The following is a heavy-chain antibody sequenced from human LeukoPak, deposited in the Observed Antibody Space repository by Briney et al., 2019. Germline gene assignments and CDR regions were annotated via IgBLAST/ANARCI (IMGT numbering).Heavy chain of an antibody. CDR2: IYYSGRT. CDR1: GDSISSYY. Sequence: PSETLSLTCTVSGDSISSYYWSWIRQPPGKGLEGIGYIYYSGRTNYNPSLKRRVTISVETSKDQCSLKLSSVTAAHPAVYYCATAYYGSGPSAYCGHGTLFTVS. D-gene: IGHD3-10*01. V-gene: IGHV4-59*13. CDR3: ATAYYGSGPSAY. J-gene: IGHJ4*01.